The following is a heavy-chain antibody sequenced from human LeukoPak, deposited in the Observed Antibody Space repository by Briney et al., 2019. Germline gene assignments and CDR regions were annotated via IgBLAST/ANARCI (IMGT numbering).Heavy chain of an antibody. D-gene: IGHD3-22*01. CDR1: GFTFTSSA. CDR2: IVVGSGNT. CDR3: AADSAPDSSGHYYDAFDM. J-gene: IGHJ3*02. Sequence: SVKVSCKASGFTFTSSAMQWVRQARGQRLKWIGWIVVGSGNTDCAQKFQERVTITRDLSTNTAYMELSSLRSEDTAVYYCAADSAPDSSGHYYDAFDMWGQGTMVTVSA. V-gene: IGHV1-58*02.